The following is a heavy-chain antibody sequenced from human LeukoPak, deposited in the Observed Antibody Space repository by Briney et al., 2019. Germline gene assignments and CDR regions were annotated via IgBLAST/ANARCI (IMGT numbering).Heavy chain of an antibody. J-gene: IGHJ4*02. Sequence: PSETLSLTCTVSGGSISSGSYYWSWIRPPAGKGLEWIGRIYTSGSTNYNPSLKSRVTISVDTSKNQFSLKLSSVTAADTAVYYCARESCSSTSCPSPLDYWGQGTLVTVSS. CDR1: GGSISSGSYY. D-gene: IGHD2-2*01. V-gene: IGHV4-61*02. CDR3: ARESCSSTSCPSPLDY. CDR2: IYTSGST.